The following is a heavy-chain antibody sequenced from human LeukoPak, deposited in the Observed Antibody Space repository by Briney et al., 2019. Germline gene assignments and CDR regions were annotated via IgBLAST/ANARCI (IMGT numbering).Heavy chain of an antibody. J-gene: IGHJ4*02. Sequence: SETLSLTCSVSGYSISGGYYWGWIRQPPGKGLEWIGDIYHSGTTYYNPSLKSRITISVDTSKNQFPLKLSSVTAADTAVYYCARAGYYDILTGYSMYYFDYWGQGTLVTVSS. CDR1: GYSISGGYY. CDR2: IYHSGTT. V-gene: IGHV4-38-2*02. D-gene: IGHD3-9*01. CDR3: ARAGYYDILTGYSMYYFDY.